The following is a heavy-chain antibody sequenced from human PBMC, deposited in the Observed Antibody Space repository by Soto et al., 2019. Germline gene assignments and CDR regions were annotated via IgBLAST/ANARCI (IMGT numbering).Heavy chain of an antibody. V-gene: IGHV4-31*03. D-gene: IGHD2-15*01. CDR1: GGSISSGGYY. Sequence: QVQLQEAGPGLVKPSQTLSLTCTVSGGSISSGGYYWSWIRQHPGKGLEWIGYIYYSGSTYYNPLLKSRVTISVDTSKNQFSLKLSSVTAADTAVYYCASTPVVAGTPGSAFDIWGQGTMVTVSS. CDR2: IYYSGST. J-gene: IGHJ3*02. CDR3: ASTPVVAGTPGSAFDI.